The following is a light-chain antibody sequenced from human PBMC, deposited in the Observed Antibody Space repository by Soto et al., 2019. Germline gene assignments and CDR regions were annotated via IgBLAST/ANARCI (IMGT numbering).Light chain of an antibody. Sequence: EIVLTQSPGTPSLSPGERATLSCRASHSLNSRNLAWYQQTPGQAPRLLIFGASSRATDIPDRFSGSGSGTDFTLTISRLEPEDFAVYYCQQYGTSPITFGPGTKVDIK. V-gene: IGKV3-20*01. J-gene: IGKJ1*01. CDR2: GAS. CDR1: HSLNSRN. CDR3: QQYGTSPIT.